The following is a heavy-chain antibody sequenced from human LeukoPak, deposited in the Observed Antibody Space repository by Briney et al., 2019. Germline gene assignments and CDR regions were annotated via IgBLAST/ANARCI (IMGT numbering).Heavy chain of an antibody. Sequence: GSSVKVSCTASGGTFSSYAISWVRQAPGHGLEWMGGIIPIFGRANYTQKFQGRVTITTDESTSTAYMELRSLRSEDTAVYYCALGPREEGQQLLPIDWGQGTLVTVSS. J-gene: IGHJ4*02. CDR3: ALGPREEGQQLLPID. CDR2: IIPIFGRA. CDR1: GGTFSSYA. V-gene: IGHV1-69*05. D-gene: IGHD6-13*01.